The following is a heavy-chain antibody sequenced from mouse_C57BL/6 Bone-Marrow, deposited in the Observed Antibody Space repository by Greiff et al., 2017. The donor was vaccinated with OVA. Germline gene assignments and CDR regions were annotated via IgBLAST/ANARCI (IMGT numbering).Heavy chain of an antibody. V-gene: IGHV1-47*01. D-gene: IGHD1-1*02. Sequence: VQREESGAELVKPGASVKMSCKASGYTFTTYPIEWMKQNPGQSLEWIGNFHPYNDDTKYNEKFKGKATLTVEKSSSTVYLELSRLTSADSAVYYCARGVGPNWDFDVWGTGTTVTVSS. J-gene: IGHJ1*03. CDR3: ARGVGPNWDFDV. CDR2: FHPYNDDT. CDR1: GYTFTTYP.